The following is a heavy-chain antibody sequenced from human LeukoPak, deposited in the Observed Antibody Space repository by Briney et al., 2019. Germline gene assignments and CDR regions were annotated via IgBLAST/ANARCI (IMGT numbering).Heavy chain of an antibody. V-gene: IGHV3-74*01. J-gene: IGHJ4*02. D-gene: IGHD3-9*01. CDR3: ARDVILPGNYFFDY. CDR1: GFTLSNYW. Sequence: GGSLRLSCAASGFTLSNYWMHWVRRAPGKGLVWVSVINKDGTSATYADSVKGRFTISRDNSNSMLYLQMNSLRPEDTALYYCARDVILPGNYFFDYWGQGTLVTVSS. CDR2: INKDGTSA.